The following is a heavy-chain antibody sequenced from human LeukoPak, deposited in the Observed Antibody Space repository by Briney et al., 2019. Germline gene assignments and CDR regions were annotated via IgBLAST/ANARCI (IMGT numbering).Heavy chain of an antibody. J-gene: IGHJ4*02. CDR3: ARAPGSSAYGYYFDF. CDR1: GFTVSSKS. Sequence: PGGSLRLSCAASGFTVSSKSMSWARQAPGKGLEWVSIFYSGGYTYYADSVRGRFTIPRDNSKNTLYLQMNSLRAEDTAVYYCARAPGSSAYGYYFDFWGQGTLVTVSS. CDR2: FYSGGYT. V-gene: IGHV3-66*01. D-gene: IGHD3-16*01.